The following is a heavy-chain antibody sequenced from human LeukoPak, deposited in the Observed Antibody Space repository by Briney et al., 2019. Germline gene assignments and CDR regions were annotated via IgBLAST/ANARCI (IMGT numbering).Heavy chain of an antibody. Sequence: GGSLRLSCAASGFTFSSYSMNWVRQAPGKGLEWVSSISSSSSYKYYADSVKGRFTISRDNAKNSLYLQMNSLRAEDTAVYYCARDAPAVGYCSSTSCYPDYWGQGTLVTVSS. CDR1: GFTFSSYS. J-gene: IGHJ4*02. V-gene: IGHV3-21*01. D-gene: IGHD2-2*01. CDR3: ARDAPAVGYCSSTSCYPDY. CDR2: ISSSSSYK.